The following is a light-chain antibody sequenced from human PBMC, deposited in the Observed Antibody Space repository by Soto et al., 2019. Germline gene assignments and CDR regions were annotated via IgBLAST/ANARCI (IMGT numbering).Light chain of an antibody. CDR2: GAT. V-gene: IGKV1D-12*01. Sequence: DIQMTQSPSSVSASVGDVVTITCRASQSVRAWLAWYQQKEGKAPKLLIYGATSLLRGVPRRFSGSGSGTDFTLTISGLLPEDFATYYCQQGNSLPLTFGGGTKVEIK. CDR3: QQGNSLPLT. CDR1: QSVRAW. J-gene: IGKJ4*01.